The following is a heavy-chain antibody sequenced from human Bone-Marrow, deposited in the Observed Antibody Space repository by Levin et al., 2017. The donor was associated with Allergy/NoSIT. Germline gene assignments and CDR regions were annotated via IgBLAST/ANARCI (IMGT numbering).Heavy chain of an antibody. CDR3: ARQVRGLLDD. V-gene: IGHV4-59*08. Sequence: SETLSLICTVSGDSINKYYRTWIRQAPGKGPEWIGYVSDSGSTEYNPSLKSRVSISIDTTKNQFSLTVKSVAAADTAVYYCARQVRGLLDDWGQGTLVTVSS. CDR1: GDSINKYY. J-gene: IGHJ4*02. D-gene: IGHD2-21*02. CDR2: VSDSGST.